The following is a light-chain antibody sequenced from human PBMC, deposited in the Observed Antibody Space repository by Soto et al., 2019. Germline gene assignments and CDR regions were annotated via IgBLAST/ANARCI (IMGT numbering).Light chain of an antibody. Sequence: QSLLTQPASVFGSPGQSITISCTGTSGDVGGYNYVSWYQQHPGKAPKLMIYDVSNRPSGVSNRFSGSKSGNTASLTISGLQAEDEADYYCSSYTSSSLYVFGTGTKVTVL. CDR3: SSYTSSSLYV. V-gene: IGLV2-14*01. J-gene: IGLJ1*01. CDR2: DVS. CDR1: SGDVGGYNY.